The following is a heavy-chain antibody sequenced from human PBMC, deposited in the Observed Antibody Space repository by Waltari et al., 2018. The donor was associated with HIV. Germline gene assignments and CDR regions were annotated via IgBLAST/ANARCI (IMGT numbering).Heavy chain of an antibody. V-gene: IGHV3-9*01. CDR3: ARRAFQGGSLTD. CDR2: VSWNSVVI. D-gene: IGHD3-16*01. CDR1: GFTFADYA. Sequence: EVKLVESGGGLVQPGRSLRLSCEVSGFTFADYAMHGVRQAPGKGLEWVSIVSWNSVVIGYADSVKGRFTISRDNAKNSLYLQMNSLRSEDTAFYYCARRAFQGGSLTDWGQGTLVTVSS. J-gene: IGHJ4*02.